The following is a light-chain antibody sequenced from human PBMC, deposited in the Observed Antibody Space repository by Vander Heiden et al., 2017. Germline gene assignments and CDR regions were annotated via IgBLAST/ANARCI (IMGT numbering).Light chain of an antibody. CDR1: QTIHKW. CDR3: QQYYTFPWT. CDR2: DAS. V-gene: IGKV1-5*01. Sequence: DIQMTQSPSTLSTSVEDRVTISCRASQTIHKWLAWYQQKPGKAPELLIYDASTLKSGVPSRFSGAGSGTEFTPTISSLQPDDFATYYCQQYYTFPWTFGRGTKVDI. J-gene: IGKJ1*01.